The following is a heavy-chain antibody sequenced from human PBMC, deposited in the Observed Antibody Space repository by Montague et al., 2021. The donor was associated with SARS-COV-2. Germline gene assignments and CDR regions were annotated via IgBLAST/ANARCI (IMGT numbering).Heavy chain of an antibody. V-gene: IGHV4-39*01. CDR2: IYYSGST. D-gene: IGHD5-24*01. Sequence: ETLSLTCTVSGGSISSSSYYWGWIRQPPGKGLEWIGSIYYSGSTYYNPSLKSRVTISVDTSKNQFSLKLSSVTAADTAVYYCARHFKVTFVRWLQPRGGFDYWGQGTLVTVSS. CDR1: GGSISSSSYY. CDR3: ARHFKVTFVRWLQPRGGFDY. J-gene: IGHJ4*02.